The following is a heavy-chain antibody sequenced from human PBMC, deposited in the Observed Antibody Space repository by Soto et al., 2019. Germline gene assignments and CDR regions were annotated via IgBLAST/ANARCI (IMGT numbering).Heavy chain of an antibody. CDR2: INHSGST. D-gene: IGHD2-2*02. Sequence: TLSLTCAVYGGSFSGYYWSWIRQPPGKGLEWIGEINHSGSTNYNPSLKSRVTISVDTSKNQFSLKLSSVTAADTAVYYCARAQWGYCSSTSCYREVNLDYGMDVWVQGT. V-gene: IGHV4-34*01. CDR3: ARAQWGYCSSTSCYREVNLDYGMDV. J-gene: IGHJ6*02. CDR1: GGSFSGYY.